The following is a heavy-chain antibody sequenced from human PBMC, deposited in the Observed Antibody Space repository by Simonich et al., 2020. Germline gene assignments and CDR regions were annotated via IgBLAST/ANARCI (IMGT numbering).Heavy chain of an antibody. V-gene: IGHV4-34*01. CDR1: GGSFSGYY. J-gene: IGHJ4*02. Sequence: QVPLQQWGAGLLKPSETLSLTCAVYGGSFSGYYWSGIRQPQGKGLEWIGEITHSGRTNPNPSLKSRVTISVDTSKNQFSLKLSSVTAADTAVYYCARHLQLGPFDYWGQGTLVTVSS. CDR2: ITHSGRT. D-gene: IGHD1-1*01. CDR3: ARHLQLGPFDY.